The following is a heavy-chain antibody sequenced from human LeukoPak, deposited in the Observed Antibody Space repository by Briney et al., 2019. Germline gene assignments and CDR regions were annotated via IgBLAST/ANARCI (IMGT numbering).Heavy chain of an antibody. CDR3: ARVEMATITPAFDI. J-gene: IGHJ3*02. D-gene: IGHD5-24*01. CDR2: INPNSGGT. CDR1: GYTFTSYD. V-gene: IGHV1-2*02. Sequence: ASVKVSCKASGYTFTSYDINWVRQAPGQGLEWMGWINPNSGGTNYAQKFQGRVTMTRDTSISTAYMELSRLRSDDTAVYYCARVEMATITPAFDIWGQGTMVTVSS.